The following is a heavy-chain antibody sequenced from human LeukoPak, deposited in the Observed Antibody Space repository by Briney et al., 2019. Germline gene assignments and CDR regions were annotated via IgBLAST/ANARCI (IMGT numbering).Heavy chain of an antibody. J-gene: IGHJ4*02. D-gene: IGHD2/OR15-2a*01. CDR3: TRDSTTFRFGY. CDR2: IYSAGIT. CDR1: GFTFSSYW. V-gene: IGHV3-53*01. Sequence: GGSLRLSCAASGFTFSSYWMSWVRQAPGKGLEWVSIIYSAGITYYVDSVKGRFTISRDDSKNTLSLQMTNLRAEDTAMYYCTRDSTTFRFGYWGQGALVTVSS.